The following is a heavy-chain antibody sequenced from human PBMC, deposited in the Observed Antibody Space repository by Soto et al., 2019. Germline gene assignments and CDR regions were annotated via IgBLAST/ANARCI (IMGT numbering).Heavy chain of an antibody. V-gene: IGHV4-4*02. D-gene: IGHD1-26*01. CDR1: GGSISSSNW. Sequence: VQLRQSGPGLVKPSGTLSLTCAVSGGSISSSNWWTWVRQAPGKGLEWIGEIYHSGNTYYNPSLKGRVNIQVYKSNNHFSLKLNSVTAADTAVYYCAPLPPRVVASLLPIPTWGQGTLVTVSS. J-gene: IGHJ5*02. CDR3: APLPPRVVASLLPIPT. CDR2: IYHSGNT.